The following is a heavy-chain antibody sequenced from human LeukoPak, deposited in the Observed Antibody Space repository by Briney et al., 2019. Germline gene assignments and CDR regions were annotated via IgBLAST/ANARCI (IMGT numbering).Heavy chain of an antibody. Sequence: ASVKVSCKASGYTFTSYGISWVRQAPGQGLEWMGWISAYNGNTNYAQKLQGRVTMTTDTSTSTAYMELRSLRSDDTAVYYCARAVRDCSSTSCYAYYYYYYMDVWGKGTTVTVSS. CDR3: ARAVRDCSSTSCYAYYYYYYMDV. J-gene: IGHJ6*03. CDR2: ISAYNGNT. D-gene: IGHD2-2*01. V-gene: IGHV1-18*01. CDR1: GYTFTSYG.